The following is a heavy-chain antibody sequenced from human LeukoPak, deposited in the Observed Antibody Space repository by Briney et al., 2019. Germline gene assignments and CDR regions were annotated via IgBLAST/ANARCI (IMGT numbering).Heavy chain of an antibody. Sequence: SETLSLTCAVSGGSISSSNWWSWVRQPPGKGLEWIGYIYHSGTTYYNPSLRSRVTMSVDTSKNQFSLKLSSVTAVDTAVYYCARKENVYYYFDYWGQGTLVTVSS. CDR2: IYHSGTT. CDR3: ARKENVYYYFDY. CDR1: GGSISSSNW. J-gene: IGHJ4*02. D-gene: IGHD3-10*01. V-gene: IGHV4-4*02.